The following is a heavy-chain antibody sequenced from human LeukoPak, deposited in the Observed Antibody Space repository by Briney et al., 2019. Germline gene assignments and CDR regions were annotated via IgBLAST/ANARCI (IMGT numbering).Heavy chain of an antibody. J-gene: IGHJ5*02. Sequence: GGSLRLSCAASGFSLDNFEMNWVRQAPGKGLEWIAYVDNDGWATSYYADSVKGRFTITRDDAKNSLYLQMDSLTVEDTAVYYCARDLFGWSLDPWGQGTLVSLSS. CDR1: GFSLDNFE. CDR2: VDNDGWAT. V-gene: IGHV3-48*03. D-gene: IGHD3-3*01. CDR3: ARDLFGWSLDP.